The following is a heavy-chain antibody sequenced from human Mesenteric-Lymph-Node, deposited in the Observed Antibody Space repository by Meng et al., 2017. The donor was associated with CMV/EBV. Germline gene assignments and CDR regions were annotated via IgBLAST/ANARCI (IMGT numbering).Heavy chain of an antibody. CDR2: ISPSGNNI. D-gene: IGHD2-21*01. CDR3: TRDSQHNLY. V-gene: IGHV3-48*03. J-gene: IGHJ4*02. Sequence: GGSLRLSCAASGFTFSGCEMNWIRQAPGKGLEWVAFISPSGNNIHYADSVKGRFALSRDNTKNSLYLQMRGLRAEDTAVYYCTRDSQHNLYWGQGAVVTVSS. CDR1: GFTFSGCE.